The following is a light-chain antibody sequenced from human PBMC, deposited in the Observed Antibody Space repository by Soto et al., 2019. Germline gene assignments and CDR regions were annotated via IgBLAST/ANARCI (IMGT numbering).Light chain of an antibody. V-gene: IGKV3-20*01. Sequence: EIVLTQSPGTLSLSPGERATLYFSASQSVISSYLAWYQQKPGQAPRLLIYGASSRATGIPDRFSGSGSGTDFTLTISRLEPEDFAVYYCQQYGSSPPVTFGQGTRLEIK. J-gene: IGKJ5*01. CDR3: QQYGSSPPVT. CDR1: QSVISSY. CDR2: GAS.